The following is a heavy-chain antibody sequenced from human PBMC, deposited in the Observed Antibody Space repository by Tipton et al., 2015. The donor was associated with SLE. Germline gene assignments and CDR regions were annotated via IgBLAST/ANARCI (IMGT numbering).Heavy chain of an antibody. D-gene: IGHD3-10*01. CDR3: ARAPSFMVRRFTVYHFDS. CDR2: IYSSGST. Sequence: TLSLTCTVSGDSISNYFLSWIRQPPGKGLEWIGHIYSSGSTNYNPSLKSRVLISADTSKSRFSLKVTSVTAADTAVYYCARAPSFMVRRFTVYHFDSWGQGTRVTVSS. V-gene: IGHV4-4*08. CDR1: GDSISNYF. J-gene: IGHJ4*02.